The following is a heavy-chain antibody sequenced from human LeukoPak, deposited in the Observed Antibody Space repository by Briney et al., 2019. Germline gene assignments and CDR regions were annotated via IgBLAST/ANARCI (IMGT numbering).Heavy chain of an antibody. CDR3: AARGVITSGPIDY. D-gene: IGHD3-10*01. Sequence: GASVKVSCKASGGSFSSSAISWVRQAPGQGLEWMGRIIPMFGPANYAQKFQGRVTIIADKYTTTAYMELSSLKSEDTAVYYCAARGVITSGPIDYWGQGTLVTVSS. J-gene: IGHJ4*02. V-gene: IGHV1-69*06. CDR2: IIPMFGPA. CDR1: GGSFSSSA.